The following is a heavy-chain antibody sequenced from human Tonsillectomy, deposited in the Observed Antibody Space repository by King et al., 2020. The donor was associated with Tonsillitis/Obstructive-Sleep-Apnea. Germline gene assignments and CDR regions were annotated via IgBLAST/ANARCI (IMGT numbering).Heavy chain of an antibody. J-gene: IGHJ4*02. CDR3: ARVLSSPYSVGLTHPAEYYFDY. Sequence: VQLVESGGGLVQPGGSLRLSCAASGFTFSTYPMHWVRQAPGKGLEYVAAISNSGGTTYYANSVKGRFTISRDNSKNMLYLQMGSLRDEDMAVYYCARVLSSPYSVGLTHPAEYYFDYWGQGTLVTVSS. V-gene: IGHV3-64*01. D-gene: IGHD3-22*01. CDR2: ISNSGGTT. CDR1: GFTFSTYP.